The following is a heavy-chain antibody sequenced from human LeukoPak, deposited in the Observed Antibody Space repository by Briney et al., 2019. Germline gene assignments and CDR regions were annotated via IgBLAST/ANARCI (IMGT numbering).Heavy chain of an antibody. J-gene: IGHJ1*01. CDR3: ARGRILKRHSAEYFQH. D-gene: IGHD1-1*01. Sequence: ASVKVSCKASGYTFTGYYMHWVRQAPGQGLEWMGWINPNSGGTNYAQKLQGRVTMTRDTSISTAYMELSRLRSDDTAVYYCARGRILKRHSAEYFQHWGQGTLVTVSS. CDR2: INPNSGGT. V-gene: IGHV1-2*02. CDR1: GYTFTGYY.